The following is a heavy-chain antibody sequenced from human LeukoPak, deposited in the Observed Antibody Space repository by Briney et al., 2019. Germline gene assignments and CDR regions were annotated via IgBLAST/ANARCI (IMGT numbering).Heavy chain of an antibody. V-gene: IGHV3-21*01. D-gene: IGHD3-22*01. CDR1: GFTFSIYS. J-gene: IGHJ4*02. CDR2: ISYSSSYI. CDR3: GRKGKYDSSGYGSDY. Sequence: GGSLRLSCAASGFTFSIYSMNWVRQAPGKGLEWVSSISYSSSYIYYADSVKGRFTISRDNAKSSLYLQMNSLRAEDTAVYYCGRKGKYDSSGYGSDYWGQGTLVTVSS.